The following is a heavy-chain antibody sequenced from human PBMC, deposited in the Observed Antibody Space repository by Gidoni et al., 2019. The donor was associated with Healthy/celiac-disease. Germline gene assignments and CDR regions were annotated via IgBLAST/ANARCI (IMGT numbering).Heavy chain of an antibody. D-gene: IGHD3-10*01. CDR1: GGPLSLGNYY. CDR3: AKSTYYYGSGTPYYFDY. Sequence: QVQLQEPGPGLGKPAQNLSLTRTVAGGPLSLGNYYWNWIRQHPGKGLEWIGYIYLSGSTHYNPALETRATMSVDTSNSQFSLKLSSVTAADTAVYYCAKSTYYYGSGTPYYFDYWGQGTLVTVSS. V-gene: IGHV4-31*03. J-gene: IGHJ4*02. CDR2: IYLSGST.